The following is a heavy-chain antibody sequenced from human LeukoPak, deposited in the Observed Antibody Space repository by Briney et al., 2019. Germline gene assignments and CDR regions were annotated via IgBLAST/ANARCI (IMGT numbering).Heavy chain of an antibody. CDR1: GFTFNSYV. CDR3: AKGDSSSWAPDS. D-gene: IGHD6-13*01. J-gene: IGHJ4*02. Sequence: GGSLRLSCAGSGFTFNSYVMTWVRQAPGKGLEWVSGISRSGGSTYYADSVRGRFTISRDNPKSTLYLQMNSLRADDTAVYYCAKGDSSSWAPDSWGQGSLVTVSS. CDR2: ISRSGGST. V-gene: IGHV3-23*01.